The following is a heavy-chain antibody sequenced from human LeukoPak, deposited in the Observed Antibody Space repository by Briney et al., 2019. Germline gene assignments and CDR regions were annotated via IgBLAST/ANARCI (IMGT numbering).Heavy chain of an antibody. CDR1: GYVFTSYG. Sequence: SVKVSCKASGYVFTSYGISWVRQAPGQGLGWMGGIIPIFGTANYAQKFQGRVTITADESTSTAYMELSSLRSEDTAVYYCARSMVQGNWFDPWGQGTLVTVSS. CDR2: IIPIFGTA. V-gene: IGHV1-69*13. D-gene: IGHD3-10*01. CDR3: ARSMVQGNWFDP. J-gene: IGHJ5*02.